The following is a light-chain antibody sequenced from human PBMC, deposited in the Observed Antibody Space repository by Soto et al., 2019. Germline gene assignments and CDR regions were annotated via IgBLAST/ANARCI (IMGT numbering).Light chain of an antibody. CDR3: QQYGSSGT. CDR2: GAS. Sequence: EIVISQSPTTVSVSPGERATLSCRASQSVSNTLAWYQQKPGQAPRLLIYGASNRATGIPDRFSGSGSGTDFTLTISRLEPEDFAVYYCQQYGSSGTFGQGTKVDIK. V-gene: IGKV3-20*01. CDR1: QSVSNT. J-gene: IGKJ1*01.